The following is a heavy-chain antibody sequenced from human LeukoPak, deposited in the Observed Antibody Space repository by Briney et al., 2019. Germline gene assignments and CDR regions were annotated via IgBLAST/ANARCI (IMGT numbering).Heavy chain of an antibody. Sequence: SETLSLTCTVSGGSISSGSYYWSWLRQPAGKGLEWIGRIYTSGSTNYNPSLKSRVTISVDTSKNQFSLKLSSVTAADTAVYYCARGLLWFGELFPNWFDPWGQGTLVTVSS. D-gene: IGHD3-10*01. CDR1: GGSISSGSYY. V-gene: IGHV4-61*02. CDR2: IYTSGST. CDR3: ARGLLWFGELFPNWFDP. J-gene: IGHJ5*02.